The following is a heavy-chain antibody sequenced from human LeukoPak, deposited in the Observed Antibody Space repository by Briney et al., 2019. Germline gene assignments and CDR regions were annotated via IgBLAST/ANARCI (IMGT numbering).Heavy chain of an antibody. D-gene: IGHD3-10*01. CDR2: IKQDGSEK. V-gene: IGHV3-7*03. Sequence: PGGSLRLSCAASGFTFSSYWMSWVRQARGKGLEWVANIKQDGSEKYYVDSVRGRFTISRDNAKNSLYLQMNSLRAEGTAVYYCARDPLWFGGWYFDYWGQGTLVTVSS. CDR1: GFTFSSYW. CDR3: ARDPLWFGGWYFDY. J-gene: IGHJ4*02.